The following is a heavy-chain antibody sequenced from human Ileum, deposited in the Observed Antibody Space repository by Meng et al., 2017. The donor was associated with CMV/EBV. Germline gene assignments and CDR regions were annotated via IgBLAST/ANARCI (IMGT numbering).Heavy chain of an antibody. CDR1: GFTFTHYG. CDR3: AKWAQSSRWPPDPFDP. V-gene: IGHV1-18*01. Sequence: QVHVLRSGAGVKTPGASGKVYCKTSGFTFTHYGITWVRQAPGQGLEYMGWISAYNGNTNYAQKFLGRATMTTDASTSTAYMELRSLTSDDTAVYYCAKWAQSSRWPPDPFDPWGQGTLVTVSS. D-gene: IGHD5-24*01. J-gene: IGHJ5*02. CDR2: ISAYNGNT.